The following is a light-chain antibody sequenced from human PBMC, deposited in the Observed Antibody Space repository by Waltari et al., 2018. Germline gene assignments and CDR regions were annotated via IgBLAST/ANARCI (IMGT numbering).Light chain of an antibody. CDR3: QQYDGSVLT. CDR2: GAS. J-gene: IGKJ4*01. CDR1: QTINNNF. Sequence: IVLTQSPDTLSLSPGQRATLSCRASQTINNNFLVWYQQKPGHAPRLIIHGASSRATGFPDRFSGSGSVTDFTLTINSLKPEDSAVYYCQQYDGSVLTFGGGTKVEI. V-gene: IGKV3-20*01.